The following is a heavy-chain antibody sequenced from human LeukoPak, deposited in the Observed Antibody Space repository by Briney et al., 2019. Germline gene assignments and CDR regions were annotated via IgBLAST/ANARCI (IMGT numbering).Heavy chain of an antibody. CDR2: IIPILGTA. V-gene: IGHV1-69*13. D-gene: IGHD4-11*01. J-gene: IGHJ4*02. CDR1: GYTLTELS. CDR3: ASTEGPFDY. Sequence: GASVKVSCKVSGYTLTELSMHWVRQAPGQGLEWMGGIIPILGTANYAQKFQGRVTITADESTSTAYMELSSLRSEDTAVYYCASTEGPFDYWGQGTLVTVSS.